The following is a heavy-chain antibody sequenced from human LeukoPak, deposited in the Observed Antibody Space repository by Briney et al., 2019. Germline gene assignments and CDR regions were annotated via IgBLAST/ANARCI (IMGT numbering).Heavy chain of an antibody. V-gene: IGHV5-51*01. J-gene: IGHJ3*02. CDR1: GYSFTSYW. D-gene: IGHD6-13*01. CDR3: ARGHDSSPDAFDI. Sequence: RGESLKISCKGSGYSFTSYWIGWVRQMPGKGLEWMGIIYPGDSDTRYSPSFQGQVTISADKSISTTYLQWSSLKASDTAMYYCARGHDSSPDAFDIWGQGTMVTVSS. CDR2: IYPGDSDT.